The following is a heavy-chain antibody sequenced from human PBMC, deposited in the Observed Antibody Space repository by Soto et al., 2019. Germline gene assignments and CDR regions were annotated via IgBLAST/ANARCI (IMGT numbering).Heavy chain of an antibody. CDR3: ARDKLWGARKENSWFDP. CDR2: IIPIFGTA. J-gene: IGHJ5*02. D-gene: IGHD1-26*01. CDR1: GGTFSSYA. V-gene: IGHV1-69*01. Sequence: QVQLVQSGAEVKKPGSSVKVSCKASGGTFSSYAISWVRQAPGQGLEWMGGIIPIFGTANYAQKFQGRVTITADESTSTAYMELSSLRSEDTAVYYCARDKLWGARKENSWFDPWGQGTLVTVSS.